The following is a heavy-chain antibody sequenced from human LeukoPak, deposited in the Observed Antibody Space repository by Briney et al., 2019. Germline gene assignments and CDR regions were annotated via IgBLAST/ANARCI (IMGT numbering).Heavy chain of an antibody. D-gene: IGHD2-2*01. Sequence: GGSLRLACAASGFTFSSYWMSWVRQAPGKGLEWVANIKQDGSEKYYVDSVKGRFTISRDNAKNSLYLQMNSLRAEDTAVYYCARDDCSSISCYHNWFDPWGQGTLVTVSS. V-gene: IGHV3-7*01. CDR3: ARDDCSSISCYHNWFDP. CDR2: IKQDGSEK. CDR1: GFTFSSYW. J-gene: IGHJ5*02.